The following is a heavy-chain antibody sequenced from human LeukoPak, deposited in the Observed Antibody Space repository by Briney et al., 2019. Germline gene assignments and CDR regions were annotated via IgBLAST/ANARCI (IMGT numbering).Heavy chain of an antibody. V-gene: IGHV5-51*01. D-gene: IGHD3-3*01. CDR2: IYPGDSDT. Sequence: GESLKISCKGSGYRFTSYWIGWVRQMPGKGLEWMGIIYPGDSDTRYSPSFQGQVTISADKSISTAYLQWSSLKASDTAMYYCARRIDYDFWSGSRGYNAFDIWGQGTMVTVSS. CDR3: ARRIDYDFWSGSRGYNAFDI. CDR1: GYRFTSYW. J-gene: IGHJ3*02.